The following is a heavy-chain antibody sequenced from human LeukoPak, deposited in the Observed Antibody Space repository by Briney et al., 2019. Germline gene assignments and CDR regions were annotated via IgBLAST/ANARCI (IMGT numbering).Heavy chain of an antibody. J-gene: IGHJ4*02. CDR1: GFTFSDYY. D-gene: IGHD6-13*01. V-gene: IGHV3-11*01. CDR3: ATHIAEATALHY. CDR2: ITNSGSTI. Sequence: KPGGSLRLSCAASGFTFSDYYMSWSRQAPGKGLEWISYITNSGSTIYYADSVKGRFTVSRDNAKNSLYLQMNTLRAEDTAVYYCATHIAEATALHYWGQGTLVTVSS.